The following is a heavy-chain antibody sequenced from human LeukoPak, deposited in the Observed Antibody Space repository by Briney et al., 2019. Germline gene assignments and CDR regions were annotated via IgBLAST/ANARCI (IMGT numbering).Heavy chain of an antibody. CDR2: IYHSGST. CDR1: GYSISSGYY. V-gene: IGHV4-38-2*01. CDR3: ARHRRGVHTYYDILTGYSTHDY. Sequence: SETLSLTCAVSGYSISSGYYWGWIRPPPGKGLEWIGIIYHSGSTYYNLSLKSRVTISVDTSKNQFSLKLSSVTAADTAVYYCARHRRGVHTYYDILTGYSTHDYWGQGTLVTVSS. J-gene: IGHJ4*02. D-gene: IGHD3-9*01.